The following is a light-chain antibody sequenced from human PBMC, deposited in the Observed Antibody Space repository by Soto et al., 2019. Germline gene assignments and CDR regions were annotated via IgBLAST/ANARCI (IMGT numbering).Light chain of an antibody. J-gene: IGKJ4*01. Sequence: EIVLTQSPATLSLSPGERATLSCRASQSVGSYLAWYQQKPGQAPRLLIYDASNRATGIPARFSGSGSGTAFPLTISSLEPEDFAVYFCHQRSNWLTFGGGTKVEIK. CDR2: DAS. V-gene: IGKV3-11*01. CDR3: HQRSNWLT. CDR1: QSVGSY.